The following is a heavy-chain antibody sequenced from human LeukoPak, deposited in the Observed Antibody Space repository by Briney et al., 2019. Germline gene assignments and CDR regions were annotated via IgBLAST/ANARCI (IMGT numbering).Heavy chain of an antibody. CDR2: IIPIFGTA. D-gene: IGHD2-2*02. CDR1: GGTFSSYA. J-gene: IGHJ6*02. Sequence: SVKVSCKASGGTFSSYAISWARQAPGQGLEWMGGIIPIFGTANYAQKFQGRVTITADESTSTAYMELSSLRSEDTAVYYCARASLVVPAAIPLGMDVWGQGTTVTVSS. CDR3: ARASLVVPAAIPLGMDV. V-gene: IGHV1-69*01.